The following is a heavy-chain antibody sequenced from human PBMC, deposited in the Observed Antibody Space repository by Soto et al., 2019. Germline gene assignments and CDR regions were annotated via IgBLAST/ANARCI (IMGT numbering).Heavy chain of an antibody. CDR3: AKREVVLMVPYGMDV. V-gene: IGHV3-23*01. CDR2: ISGSGGST. J-gene: IGHJ6*02. Sequence: ESGGGLVQPGGSLRLSCAASGFTFGSYAMSWVRQPPGKGLEWVSSISGSGGSTYYADSVKGRFTISRDNSKNTLYLQMNSLRAEDTAVYYCAKREVVLMVPYGMDVWGQGTTVTVSS. D-gene: IGHD2-8*01. CDR1: GFTFGSYA.